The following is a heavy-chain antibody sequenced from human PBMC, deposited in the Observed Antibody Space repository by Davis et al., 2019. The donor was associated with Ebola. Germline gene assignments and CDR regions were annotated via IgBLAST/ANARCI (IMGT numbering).Heavy chain of an antibody. Sequence: SVKVSCTVSGYTFTSYGISWVRQAPGQGLEWMGGIIPIFVTVNYAQKFQGKVTINADESTSTAYMELISLRSEDTAVYYCARDGQSVSYYYYMDVWGKGTTVTVSS. CDR3: ARDGQSVSYYYYMDV. V-gene: IGHV1-69*13. CDR1: GYTFTSYG. CDR2: IIPIFVTV. J-gene: IGHJ6*03.